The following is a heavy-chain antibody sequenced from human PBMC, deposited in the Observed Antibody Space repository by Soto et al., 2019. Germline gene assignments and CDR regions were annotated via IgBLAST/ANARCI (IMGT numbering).Heavy chain of an antibody. CDR1: GGSISSSSYY. V-gene: IGHV4-39*07. CDR3: ARTLFGWGIWFDP. Sequence: SETLSLTCTVSGGSISSSSYYWGWIRQPPGKGLEWIGGIYYSGSTYYNPSLKSRVTISVDTSKNQFSLKLSSVTAADTAVYYCARTLFGWGIWFDPWGQGTLVTVSS. D-gene: IGHD3-10*02. J-gene: IGHJ5*02. CDR2: IYYSGST.